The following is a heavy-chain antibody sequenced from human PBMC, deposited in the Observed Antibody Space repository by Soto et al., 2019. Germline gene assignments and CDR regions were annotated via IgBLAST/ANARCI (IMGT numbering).Heavy chain of an antibody. CDR2: ISGSGGST. D-gene: IGHD3-22*01. J-gene: IGHJ4*02. CDR3: AKGLVYYYDSSELFDY. Sequence: PGGSLRLSCAASGFTFSSYAMSWVRQAPGKGLEWVSAISGSGGSTYYADSVKGRFTISRDNSKNTLYLQMNSLRAEDTAVYYCAKGLVYYYDSSELFDYWGQGTLVTVSS. CDR1: GFTFSSYA. V-gene: IGHV3-23*01.